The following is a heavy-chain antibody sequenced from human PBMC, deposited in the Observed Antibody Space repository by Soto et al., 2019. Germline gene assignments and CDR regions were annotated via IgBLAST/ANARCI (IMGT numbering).Heavy chain of an antibody. CDR1: GGSISSGDYY. Sequence: QVQLQELGPGLVKPSQTLSLTCTVSGGSISSGDYYWSWIRHPPGKGLEWIGYVSYSESTYYNPSLKSRVTMSLDTSKNQFSLKLSSVTAADTAVYYCARADDYTYRFDYWGQGTLVTVSS. CDR3: ARADDYTYRFDY. D-gene: IGHD4-4*01. J-gene: IGHJ4*02. V-gene: IGHV4-30-4*01. CDR2: VSYSEST.